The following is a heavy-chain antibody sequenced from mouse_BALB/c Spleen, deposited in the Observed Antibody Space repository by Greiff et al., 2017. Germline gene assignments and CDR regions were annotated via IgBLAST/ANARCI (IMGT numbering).Heavy chain of an antibody. J-gene: IGHJ2*01. V-gene: IGHV5-4*02. CDR3: ARAYGNPDY. CDR1: GFTFSDYY. Sequence: EVMLVESGGGLVKPGGSLKLSCAASGFTFSDYYMYWVRQTPEKRLEWVATISDGGSYTYYPDSVKGRFTISRDNAKNNLYLQMSSLKSEDTAMYYCARAYGNPDYWGQGTTLTVSS. D-gene: IGHD2-10*02. CDR2: ISDGGSYT.